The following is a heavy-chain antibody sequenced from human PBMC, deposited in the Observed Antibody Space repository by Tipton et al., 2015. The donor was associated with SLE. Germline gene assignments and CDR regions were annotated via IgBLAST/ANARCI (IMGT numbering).Heavy chain of an antibody. V-gene: IGHV4-59*01. D-gene: IGHD3-10*01. CDR1: GGSISTYY. Sequence: TLSLTCTVSGGSISTYYWSWIRQPPKQGLEWIGWIYHTGSTDYNPSLKSRVTISVDTSKNQFSLRLSSVTAADTAVYYCARDYYGSGFDAFDIWGQGTMFTVSS. J-gene: IGHJ3*02. CDR3: ARDYYGSGFDAFDI. CDR2: IYHTGST.